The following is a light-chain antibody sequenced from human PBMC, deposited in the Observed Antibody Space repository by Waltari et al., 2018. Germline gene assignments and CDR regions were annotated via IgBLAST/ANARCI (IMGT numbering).Light chain of an antibody. CDR2: WAS. CDR1: QSVLYSSNNENY. CDR3: QQYYNTPLT. Sequence: DIVMTQSPDSLSVSLGESATHHSNYSQSVLYSSNNENYLAWYQQKAGQPPKLLIIWASTRNSGVPDRFSGSGSGTDFTLTISSLQAEDVAVYYCQQYYNTPLTFGQGTKVEIK. J-gene: IGKJ1*01. V-gene: IGKV4-1*01.